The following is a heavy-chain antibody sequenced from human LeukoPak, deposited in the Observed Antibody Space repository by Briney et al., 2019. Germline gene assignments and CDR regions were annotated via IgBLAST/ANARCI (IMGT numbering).Heavy chain of an antibody. V-gene: IGHV3-30*04. D-gene: IGHD1/OR15-1a*01. CDR3: ARGTVRYYYYGMDV. J-gene: IGHJ6*02. CDR1: GFTFSSYA. CDR2: ISYDGSNK. Sequence: GRSLRLSCAASGFTFSSYAMHWVRQAPGKGLEWVAVISYDGSNKYYADSVKGRFTISRDNSKNTLYLQMNSLRAEDTAVYYCARGTVRYYYYGMDVWGQGTTVTVSS.